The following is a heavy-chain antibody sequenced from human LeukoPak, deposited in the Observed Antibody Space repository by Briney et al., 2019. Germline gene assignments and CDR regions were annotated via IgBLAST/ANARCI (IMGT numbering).Heavy chain of an antibody. Sequence: ASVKVSCKASGYTFTGYYMHWVRQAPGQGLEWVGLVNPNNGDTKYAQKFQGRVTMTRDTSVSTAYMELSRPRSDDTAVYYCARDSRVTNGDYWGQGTLVTVSS. V-gene: IGHV1-2*02. CDR3: ARDSRVTNGDY. CDR2: VNPNNGDT. CDR1: GYTFTGYY. D-gene: IGHD3-10*01. J-gene: IGHJ4*02.